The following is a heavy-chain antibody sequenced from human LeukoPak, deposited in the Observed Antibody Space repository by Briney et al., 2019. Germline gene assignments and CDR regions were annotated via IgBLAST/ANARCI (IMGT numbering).Heavy chain of an antibody. CDR3: ARGPTYQPIDY. D-gene: IGHD2-2*01. CDR2: IHYSGTT. V-gene: IGHV4-39*02. CDR1: SGSINTSNYY. Sequence: PSETLSLTCTVSSGSINTSNYYWGWIRQPPGKGLEWIASIHYSGTTYYNPSLKSRVTISVDTSKNHFSLNLNSVTAADTAVYYCARGPTYQPIDYWGQGTLVTVSS. J-gene: IGHJ4*02.